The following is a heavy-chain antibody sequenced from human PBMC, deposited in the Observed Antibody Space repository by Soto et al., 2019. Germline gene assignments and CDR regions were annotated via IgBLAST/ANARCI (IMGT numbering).Heavy chain of an antibody. Sequence: GDSLKISGKGSGDSFTSHWISLVRQMPGKGLEWMGRIDPSDSYTNYSPSFQGHVTISADKSISTAYLQWSSLKASDTAMYYCTTAPPAYNWFDPWGQGTLVTVSS. J-gene: IGHJ5*02. CDR3: TTAPPAYNWFDP. D-gene: IGHD5-18*01. CDR2: IDPSDSYT. V-gene: IGHV5-10-1*01. CDR1: GDSFTSHW.